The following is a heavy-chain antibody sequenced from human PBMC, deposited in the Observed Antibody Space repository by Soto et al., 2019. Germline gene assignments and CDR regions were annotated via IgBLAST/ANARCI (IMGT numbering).Heavy chain of an antibody. CDR2: IDPSDSYI. J-gene: IGHJ4*02. Sequence: GESLKISCKGPGYKFTNYWLSWVRQTPGKGLEWMGRIDPSDSYINYSPSFRGHVTISIDESISTAHLQWSSLKASDTATYYCAIVTAETAYHYFDFWGQGTLVTVSS. V-gene: IGHV5-10-1*01. CDR1: GYKFTNYW. CDR3: AIVTAETAYHYFDF. D-gene: IGHD1-1*01.